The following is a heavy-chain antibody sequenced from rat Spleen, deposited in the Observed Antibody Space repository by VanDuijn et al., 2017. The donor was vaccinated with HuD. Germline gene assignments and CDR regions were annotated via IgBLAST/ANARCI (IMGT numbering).Heavy chain of an antibody. J-gene: IGHJ1*01. D-gene: IGHD1-2*01. CDR3: AEDMSRTIAARSYRYFDF. CDR2: ISYDGGST. Sequence: EVQLVESGGVLVQPGRSMKLSCAASGFSFSDYGMAWVLQAPTKGLEWVASISYDGGSTYYRDSVKGRFTISRDNAKSTLYLQMESLRSEDTATYHCAEDMSRTIAARSYRYFDFWGPGTMVTVSS. CDR1: GFSFSDYG. V-gene: IGHV5-20*01.